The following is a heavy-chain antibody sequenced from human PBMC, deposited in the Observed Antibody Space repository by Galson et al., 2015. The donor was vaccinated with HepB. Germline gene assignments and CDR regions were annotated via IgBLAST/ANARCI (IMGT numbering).Heavy chain of an antibody. CDR1: GFTFSSYG. V-gene: IGHV3-30*18. Sequence: SLRLSCAASGFTFSSYGMHWVRQAPGKGLEWVAVISYDGSNKYYADSVKGRFTISRDNSKNTLYLQMNSLRAEDTAVYYCAKEGLDRYYYYGMDVWGQGTTVTVSS. CDR2: ISYDGSNK. CDR3: AKEGLDRYYYYGMDV. J-gene: IGHJ6*02.